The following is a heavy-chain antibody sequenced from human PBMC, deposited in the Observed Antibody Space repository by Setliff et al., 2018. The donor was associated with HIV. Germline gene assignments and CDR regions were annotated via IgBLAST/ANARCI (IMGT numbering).Heavy chain of an antibody. V-gene: IGHV4-61*09. J-gene: IGHJ4*01. CDR1: GGSISSGSYY. CDR2: IYTSGRT. CDR3: VRDRALRFSQSPSLHYFDV. Sequence: SETLSLTCTVSGGSISSGSYYWSWIRQPAEKGLEWIGHIYTSGRTNYNPSLTSRLAISLDTSKNQFSLNLTSVTAADTAVYYCVRDRALRFSQSPSLHYFDVWGQGILVTVSS.